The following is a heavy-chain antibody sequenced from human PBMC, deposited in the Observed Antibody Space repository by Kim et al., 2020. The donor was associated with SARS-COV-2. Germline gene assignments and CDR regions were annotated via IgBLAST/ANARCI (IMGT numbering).Heavy chain of an antibody. Sequence: SETLSLTCTISGGSISSSTYSWNWFRQPPGDELEWIGGIDSSGSTYYNPSLKSRVTLSVETSKNKFSLKLSSVTAADTAVFYCTRHLSGSSWFDYWGQGT. CDR1: GGSISSSTYS. D-gene: IGHD6-13*01. CDR3: TRHLSGSSWFDY. CDR2: IDSSGST. J-gene: IGHJ4*02. V-gene: IGHV4-39*01.